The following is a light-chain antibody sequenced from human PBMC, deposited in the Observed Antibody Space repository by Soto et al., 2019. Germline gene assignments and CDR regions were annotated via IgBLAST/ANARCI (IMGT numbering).Light chain of an antibody. Sequence: SYELTQPSSVSVSPGQTASITCSGDVLAKKFARWFQQKPGQAPLLVIYKDTERPSGIPERFSGFSSGTTVTLTISGAQVEDEADYYCYSAADNNLGVFGGGTKLTVL. V-gene: IGLV3-27*01. J-gene: IGLJ3*02. CDR2: KDT. CDR1: VLAKKF. CDR3: YSAADNNLGV.